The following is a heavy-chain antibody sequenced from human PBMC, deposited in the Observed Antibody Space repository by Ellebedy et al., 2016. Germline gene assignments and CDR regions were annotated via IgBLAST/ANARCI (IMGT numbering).Heavy chain of an antibody. CDR2: ISSSGGNTI. CDR3: ARDNRPVEEERPRDYYYYGMDV. D-gene: IGHD1-1*01. Sequence: GGSLRLSCVASGFTFSSYGVNWVRQAPGKGLEWVSYISSSGGNTIYYADSVKGRFTISRDNAKKSLYLQMNSLRDEDTAVYYCARDNRPVEEERPRDYYYYGMDVWGQGTTVTVS. J-gene: IGHJ6*02. CDR1: GFTFSSYG. V-gene: IGHV3-48*02.